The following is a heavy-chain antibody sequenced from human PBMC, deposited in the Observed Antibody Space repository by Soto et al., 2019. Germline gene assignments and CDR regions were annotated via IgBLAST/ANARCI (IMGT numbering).Heavy chain of an antibody. J-gene: IGHJ5*02. V-gene: IGHV4-4*02. D-gene: IGHD2-2*01. CDR3: ARVPDR. CDR1: GGSIRGGHW. CDR2: THHSGKT. Sequence: SETLSLTCVVSGGSIRGGHWWTWVRQTPGKGLEWIAETHHSGKTYYNPSLKSRVTISVDRSKNQFSLKLSSVTAADTAVYYCARVPDRWGQGTLVTVSS.